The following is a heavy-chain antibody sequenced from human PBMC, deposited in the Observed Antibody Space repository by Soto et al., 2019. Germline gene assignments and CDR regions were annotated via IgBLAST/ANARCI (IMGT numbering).Heavy chain of an antibody. V-gene: IGHV3-23*01. CDR3: AKRTEQQLGYYYYYYMDV. Sequence: GGSLRLSCAASGFTFSSYAMSWVRQAPGKGLEWVSAISGSGGSTYYADSVKGRFTISRDNSKNTLYLQMNSLRAEDTAVYYCAKRTEQQLGYYYYYYMDVWGKGTTVTVSS. J-gene: IGHJ6*03. D-gene: IGHD6-13*01. CDR2: ISGSGGST. CDR1: GFTFSSYA.